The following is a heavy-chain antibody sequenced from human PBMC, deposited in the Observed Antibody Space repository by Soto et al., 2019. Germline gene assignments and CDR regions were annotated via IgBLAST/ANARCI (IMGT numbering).Heavy chain of an antibody. CDR2: IDWDDDK. Sequence: SGPTLVNPTQTLTLTCTFSGFSLSTSGMCVSWLRQPPGKALEWLALIDWDDDKYYSTSLKTRLTISKDTSKNQVVLTMTNMDPVDTATYYCARVMTTATSHYYGMDVWGQGTTVTVS. D-gene: IGHD4-17*01. CDR3: ARVMTTATSHYYGMDV. V-gene: IGHV2-70*01. J-gene: IGHJ6*02. CDR1: GFSLSTSGMC.